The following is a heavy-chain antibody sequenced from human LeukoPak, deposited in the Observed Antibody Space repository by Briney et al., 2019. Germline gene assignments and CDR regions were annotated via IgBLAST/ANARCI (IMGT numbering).Heavy chain of an antibody. D-gene: IGHD3-22*01. V-gene: IGHV1-46*01. Sequence: ASVKVSCKASGGTFSSYAISWVRQAPGQGLEWMGIINPSGGSTSYAQKFQGRVTMTRDTSTSTVYMELSSLRSEDTAVYYCARDRSGYSPYYFDYWGQGTLVTVSS. CDR1: GGTFSSYA. CDR2: INPSGGST. CDR3: ARDRSGYSPYYFDY. J-gene: IGHJ4*02.